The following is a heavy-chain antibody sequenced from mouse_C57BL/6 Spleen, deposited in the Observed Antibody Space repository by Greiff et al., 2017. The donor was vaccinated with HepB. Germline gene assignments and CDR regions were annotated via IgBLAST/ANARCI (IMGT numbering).Heavy chain of an antibody. Sequence: EVMLVESEGGLVQPGSSMKLSCTASGFTFSDYYMAWVRQVPEKGLEWVANINYDGSSTYYLDSLKSRFIISRDNAKNILYLQMSSLKSEDTATYYCARALYYSNWYFDVWGTGTTVTVSS. CDR3: ARALYYSNWYFDV. D-gene: IGHD2-5*01. J-gene: IGHJ1*03. CDR1: GFTFSDYY. V-gene: IGHV5-16*01. CDR2: INYDGSST.